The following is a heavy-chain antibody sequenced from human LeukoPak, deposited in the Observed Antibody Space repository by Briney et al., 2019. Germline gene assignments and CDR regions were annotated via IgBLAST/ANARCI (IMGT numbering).Heavy chain of an antibody. Sequence: ASVKVSCKASGYTFTSYAMHWVRQAPGQRLEWMGWINAGNGNTKYSQKFQGRVTITRDTSASTAYMKLSSLRSEDTAVYYCARDSVSGWPFFDYWGQGTLVTVSS. CDR2: INAGNGNT. D-gene: IGHD6-19*01. V-gene: IGHV1-3*01. J-gene: IGHJ4*02. CDR1: GYTFTSYA. CDR3: ARDSVSGWPFFDY.